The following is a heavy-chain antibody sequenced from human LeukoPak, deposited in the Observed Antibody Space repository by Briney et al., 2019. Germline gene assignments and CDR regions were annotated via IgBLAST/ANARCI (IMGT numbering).Heavy chain of an antibody. CDR3: ARGSVRGYSYGVDY. J-gene: IGHJ4*02. Sequence: GRSLRLSCAASGFTFSSYGMHWVRQAPGKGLEWVAVIWYDGSNKYYADSVKGRFTISRDNSKNTPYLQMNSLRAEDTAVYYCARGSVRGYSYGVDYWGQGTLVTVSS. CDR2: IWYDGSNK. V-gene: IGHV3-33*01. D-gene: IGHD5-18*01. CDR1: GFTFSSYG.